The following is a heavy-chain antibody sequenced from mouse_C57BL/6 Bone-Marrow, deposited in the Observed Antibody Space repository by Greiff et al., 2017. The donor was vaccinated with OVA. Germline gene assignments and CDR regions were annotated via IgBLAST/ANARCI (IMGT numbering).Heavy chain of an antibody. V-gene: IGHV1-26*01. Sequence: VQLQQSGPELVKPGASVKISCKASGYTFTDYYMNWVKQSNGKSLEWIGDINPNNGGTSYNQTFKGKATVTVDKSSSTADMELRSLTSEDSAVYYWARELNWEDYAMDYWGQGTSVTVSS. D-gene: IGHD4-1*01. J-gene: IGHJ4*01. CDR1: GYTFTDYY. CDR3: ARELNWEDYAMDY. CDR2: INPNNGGT.